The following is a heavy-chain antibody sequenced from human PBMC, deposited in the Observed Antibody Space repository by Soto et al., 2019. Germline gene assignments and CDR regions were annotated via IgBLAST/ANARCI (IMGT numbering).Heavy chain of an antibody. D-gene: IGHD3-9*01. V-gene: IGHV5-10-1*01. CDR1: GYSFTSYR. CDR2: IDPSDSYN. CDR3: ARHVRHYDTLTGSRYTVYGMDV. Sequence: GESLKISCKGSGYSFTSYRISWVRQMPGKGLEWMGMIDPSDSYNKYSPPYQGHVTISTDKSISTAYLQWRSLKASDTAMYYCARHVRHYDTLTGSRYTVYGMDVWGQGTTVTVSS. J-gene: IGHJ6*02.